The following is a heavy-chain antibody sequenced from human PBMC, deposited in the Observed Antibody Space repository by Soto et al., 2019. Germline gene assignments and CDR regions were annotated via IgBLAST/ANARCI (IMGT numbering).Heavy chain of an antibody. CDR1: GFTFDDYA. CDR2: ISWNSGSI. Sequence: GGSLRLSCAASGFTFDDYAMHWVRQAPGKGLEWVSGISWNSGSIGYADSVKGRFTISRDNAKNSLYLQMNSLRAEDTALYYCAKDMVDYYYGMDVWGQGTTVTVSS. CDR3: AKDMVDYYYGMDV. V-gene: IGHV3-9*01. J-gene: IGHJ6*02.